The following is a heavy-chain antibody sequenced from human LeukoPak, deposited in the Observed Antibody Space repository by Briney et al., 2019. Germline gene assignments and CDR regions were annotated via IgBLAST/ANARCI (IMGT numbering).Heavy chain of an antibody. CDR1: GYTFTSYG. V-gene: IGHV1-18*01. CDR3: ATAVDDILTGYYLPFDY. CDR2: ITPYNSNT. D-gene: IGHD3-9*01. Sequence: GASVKVSCKASGYTFTSYGITWVRQAPGQGLEWMGWITPYNSNTNYAQNFQGRVTMTADTSTNTAYMELSSLRSEDTAVYYCATAVDDILTGYYLPFDYWGQGTLVTVSS. J-gene: IGHJ4*02.